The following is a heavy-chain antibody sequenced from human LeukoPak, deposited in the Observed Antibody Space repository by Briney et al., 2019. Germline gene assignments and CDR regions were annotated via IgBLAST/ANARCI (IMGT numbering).Heavy chain of an antibody. Sequence: PSETLSLTCAVYGGSFSGYYWSWIRQPPGKGLEWIGEINHSGSTNYNPSLKSRVTISVDTSKNQFSLNLSSVTAADTAVYYCARGSGIQLWLIFDYWGQGTLVTVSS. V-gene: IGHV4-34*01. J-gene: IGHJ4*02. D-gene: IGHD5-18*01. CDR3: ARGSGIQLWLIFDY. CDR2: INHSGST. CDR1: GGSFSGYY.